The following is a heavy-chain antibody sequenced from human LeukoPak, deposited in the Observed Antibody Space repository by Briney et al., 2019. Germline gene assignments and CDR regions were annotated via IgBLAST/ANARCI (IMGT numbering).Heavy chain of an antibody. V-gene: IGHV1-69*05. CDR1: GGTFSSYA. CDR2: IIPIFGTA. CDR3: ASPTIFGVVPTGAFDI. D-gene: IGHD3-3*01. J-gene: IGHJ3*02. Sequence: ASVKVSWKASGGTFSSYAISWVRQAPGQGLEWMGGIIPIFGTANYAQKFQGRVTITTDESTSTAYMELSSLRSEDTAVYYCASPTIFGVVPTGAFDIWGQGTMVTVSS.